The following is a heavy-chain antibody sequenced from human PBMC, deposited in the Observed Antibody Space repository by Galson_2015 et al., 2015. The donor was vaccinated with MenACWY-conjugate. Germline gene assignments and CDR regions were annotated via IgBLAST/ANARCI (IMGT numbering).Heavy chain of an antibody. D-gene: IGHD6-13*01. Sequence: CAISGDSVSSNSAAWNWIRQSPSRGLEWLGRTYYRSKWYNDYAVSVKSRITINPDTSKNQFSLQLNSVTPEDTAVYYCARDIAAAGTWRSDYYYGMDVWGQGTTVTVSS. J-gene: IGHJ6*02. CDR2: TYYRSKWYN. V-gene: IGHV6-1*01. CDR3: ARDIAAAGTWRSDYYYGMDV. CDR1: GDSVSSNSAA.